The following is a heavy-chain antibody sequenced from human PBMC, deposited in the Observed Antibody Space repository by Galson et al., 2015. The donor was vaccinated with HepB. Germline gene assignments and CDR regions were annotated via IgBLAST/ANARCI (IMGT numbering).Heavy chain of an antibody. J-gene: IGHJ3*02. CDR3: ARPLDAAGAFDI. CDR1: GFTFTSYG. V-gene: IGHV1-18*01. D-gene: IGHD3-9*01. CDR2: ISAYNGNK. Sequence: SVKVSCTASGFTFTSYGISWVRQAPGQGLEWMGWISAYNGNKNYAQKLQGRVTMTTDKSTSTAYMELRSLRSDDTAVYYCARPLDAAGAFDIWGQGTMVTVSS.